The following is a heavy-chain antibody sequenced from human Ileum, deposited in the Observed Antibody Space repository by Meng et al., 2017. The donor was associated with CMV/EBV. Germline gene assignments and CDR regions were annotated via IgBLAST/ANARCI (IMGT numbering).Heavy chain of an antibody. CDR1: GGSVNNYY. Sequence: HVHLEDPGPGRVKLSETLSPTCTVSGGSVNNYYWSLIRQSAGKGLEWIGRFYSSDTYNYHPSLDSRVTMSLDTSKNQFSLNLRSVTAADTATYYCARGPGASTREGFDYWGLGTLVTVSS. CDR3: ARGPGASTREGFDY. J-gene: IGHJ4*02. D-gene: IGHD1-26*01. CDR2: FYSSDTY. V-gene: IGHV4-4*07.